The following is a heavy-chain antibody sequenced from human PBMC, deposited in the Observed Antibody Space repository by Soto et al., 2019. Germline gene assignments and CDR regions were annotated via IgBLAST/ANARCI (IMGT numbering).Heavy chain of an antibody. Sequence: SGGSLRLSCGASGFTFIRYAMSWVRQAPGKGLEWVSAISGSGGSTYYGDSVKGRFTISRDNSKNTLYMQMNSLRAEDTAVYYCAKDCGCGSGSYALWGQGTLVTVSS. CDR1: GFTFIRYA. D-gene: IGHD3-10*01. CDR3: AKDCGCGSGSYAL. V-gene: IGHV3-23*02. CDR2: ISGSGGST. J-gene: IGHJ4*02.